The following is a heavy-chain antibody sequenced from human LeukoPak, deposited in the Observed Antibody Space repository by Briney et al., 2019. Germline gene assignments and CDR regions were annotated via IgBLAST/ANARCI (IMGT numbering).Heavy chain of an antibody. V-gene: IGHV4-34*01. Sequence: SETLSLTCAVYGGSFSGYYWSWIRQPPGKGLEWIGEINHSGSTNYNPPLKSRVTISVDTSKNQFSLKLSSVAAADTAVYYCARGVYYFDYWGQGTLVTVSS. CDR1: GGSFSGYY. CDR2: INHSGST. CDR3: ARGVYYFDY. J-gene: IGHJ4*02.